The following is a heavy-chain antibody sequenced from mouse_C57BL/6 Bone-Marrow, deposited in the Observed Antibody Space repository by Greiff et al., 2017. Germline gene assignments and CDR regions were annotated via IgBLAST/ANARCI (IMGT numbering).Heavy chain of an antibody. CDR2: INPNNGVT. J-gene: IGHJ1*03. CDR1: GYTFTDYN. CDR3: ARAYCYCSSPWYFDV. V-gene: IGHV1-18*01. D-gene: IGHD1-1*01. Sequence: VQLQQSGPELVKPGASVKIPCKASGYTFTDYNMDWVKQSHGKSLEWIGDINPNNGVTIYNQKFKGKATLTVDKSSSTANMEIRSLTSEGTTVYYCARAYCYCSSPWYFDVWGTGTTVTVSS.